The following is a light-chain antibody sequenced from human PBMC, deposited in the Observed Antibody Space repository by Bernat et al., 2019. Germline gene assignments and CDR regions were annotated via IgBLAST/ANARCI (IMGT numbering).Light chain of an antibody. V-gene: IGLV3-1*01. CDR3: QAWDSSTGV. Sequence: SYDLPQPPPMSVSPGQTARITCSGAYLGSKYTCWYQQKPGQSPVVVTYQDDKRPPGLPERFSGSHSGNTATLTISGAQAMDEAEYYCQAWDSSTGVFGGGTKLTVL. J-gene: IGLJ3*02. CDR1: YLGSKY. CDR2: QDD.